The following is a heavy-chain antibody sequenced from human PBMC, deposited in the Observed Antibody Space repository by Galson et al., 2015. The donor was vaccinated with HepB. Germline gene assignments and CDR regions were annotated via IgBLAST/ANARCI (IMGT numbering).Heavy chain of an antibody. CDR3: TRGGGRSSSPWGY. CDR2: INPKSGDT. V-gene: IGHV1-2*02. D-gene: IGHD6-6*01. J-gene: IGHJ4*02. Sequence: SVKVSCKASGYTFTDSYMHWVRQAPGQGLEWMGWINPKSGDTKYSQKFQGRATMTRDTSISTAYMELSRLRSDDTAVYYCTRGGGRSSSPWGYWGQGTLVTFSS. CDR1: GYTFTDSY.